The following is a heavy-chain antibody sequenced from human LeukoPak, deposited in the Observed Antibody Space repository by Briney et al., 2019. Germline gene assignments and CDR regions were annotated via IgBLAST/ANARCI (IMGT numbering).Heavy chain of an antibody. CDR2: IIPILGIA. Sequence: SVKVSCKASGGTFSSYAISWVRQAPGQGLEWMERIIPILGIANYAQKFQGRVTITADKSTSTAYMELSSLRSEDTAVYYCARDHYGDPVGYWGQGTLVTVSS. CDR1: GGTFSSYA. J-gene: IGHJ4*02. V-gene: IGHV1-69*04. CDR3: ARDHYGDPVGY. D-gene: IGHD4-17*01.